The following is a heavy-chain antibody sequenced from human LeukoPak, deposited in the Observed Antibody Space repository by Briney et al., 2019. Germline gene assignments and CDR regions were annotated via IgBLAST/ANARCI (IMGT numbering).Heavy chain of an antibody. CDR2: ICPGDSDT. J-gene: IGHJ5*02. D-gene: IGHD2-2*01. CDR1: GYSFTSYW. Sequence: GESLKISCKGSGYSFTSYWIGWVRQMPGEGLEWMGIICPGDSDTRYSPSFQGQVTISADKSISTAYLQWSSLKASDTAMYYCARQGARYCSSTSCFGDPWGQGTLVTVSS. V-gene: IGHV5-51*01. CDR3: ARQGARYCSSTSCFGDP.